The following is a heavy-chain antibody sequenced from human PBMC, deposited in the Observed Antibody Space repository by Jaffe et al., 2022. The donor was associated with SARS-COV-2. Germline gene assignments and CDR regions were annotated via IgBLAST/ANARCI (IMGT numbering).Heavy chain of an antibody. V-gene: IGHV3-48*01. CDR3: ARDGSYWHGAFDM. CDR2: ISIGSTTI. J-gene: IGHJ3*02. D-gene: IGHD3-10*01. CDR1: GFTFSSYG. Sequence: EVQLVESGGGLVQPGGSLRLSCAASGFTFSSYGMNWVRQAPGKGLEWISYISIGSTTIYYADSVKGRFTISRDKTKSALYLQMNGLRAEDTAVYYCARDGSYWHGAFDMWGQGSMVTVSS.